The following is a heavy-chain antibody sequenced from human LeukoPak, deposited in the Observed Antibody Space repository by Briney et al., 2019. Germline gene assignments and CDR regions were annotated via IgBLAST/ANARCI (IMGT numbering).Heavy chain of an antibody. CDR2: INHSGST. CDR3: TRDFPYDYVWGSYRHGFDI. CDR1: GGSFSGYY. J-gene: IGHJ3*02. Sequence: PSETLSLTCAVYGGSFSGYYWSWIRQPPGKGLEWIGEINHSGSTNYNPSLKSRVTISVDTSKNQFSLKLSSVTAADTAVYYCTRDFPYDYVWGSYRHGFDIWGQGTMVTVSS. V-gene: IGHV4-34*01. D-gene: IGHD3-16*02.